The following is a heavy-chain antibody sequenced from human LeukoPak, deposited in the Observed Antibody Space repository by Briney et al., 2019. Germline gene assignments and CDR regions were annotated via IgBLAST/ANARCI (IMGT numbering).Heavy chain of an antibody. J-gene: IGHJ4*02. CDR1: GFTFSSYA. Sequence: GGSLRLSCAASGFTFSSYAMSWVRQAPGKGLEWVSAISGSGGSTYYADSVKGRFTISRDNAKNSLYLQMNSLRAEDTAVYYCAREDARPYFDYWGQGTLVTVSS. CDR2: ISGSGGST. CDR3: AREDARPYFDY. V-gene: IGHV3-23*01. D-gene: IGHD5-24*01.